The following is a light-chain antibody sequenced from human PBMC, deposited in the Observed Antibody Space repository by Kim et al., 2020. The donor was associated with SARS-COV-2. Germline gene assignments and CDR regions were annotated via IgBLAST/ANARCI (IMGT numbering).Light chain of an antibody. CDR1: SNNVGDQG. CDR3: SACDSSLNAGV. Sequence: HAGLTQSPSMSKGLRQTATLTCTGNSNNVGDQGLAWLQLQQGHPPKLLSDRINLRPSGISAIFSASRSGNTASLTITGLQPEDEADYYCSACDSSLNAGVFGGGTQLTVL. J-gene: IGLJ3*02. CDR2: RIN. V-gene: IGLV10-54*04.